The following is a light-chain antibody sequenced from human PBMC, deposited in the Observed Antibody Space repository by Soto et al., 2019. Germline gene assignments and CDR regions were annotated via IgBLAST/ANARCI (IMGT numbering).Light chain of an antibody. CDR1: QSVSRN. CDR3: QQFYNWPQT. J-gene: IGKJ1*01. CDR2: GAS. Sequence: EIVMTQSPATLSVSPGERATLSCRASQSVSRNLAWYQQKPGQAPRLLIYGASARATGIPARFSGSGSGTDFTLTISSLQSEDFAVYYCQQFYNWPQTFGQGTKV. V-gene: IGKV3-15*01.